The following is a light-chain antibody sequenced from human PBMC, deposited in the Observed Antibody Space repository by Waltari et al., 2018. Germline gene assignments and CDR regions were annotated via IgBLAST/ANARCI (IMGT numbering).Light chain of an antibody. V-gene: IGLV8-61*01. J-gene: IGLJ3*02. CDR2: STN. CDR1: SGSVSPGYY. Sequence: QTVVTQEPSFSVSPGGTVTLTCGLRSGSVSPGYYPSRYQQTPGQAPRTLIYSTNTRSSGVPDRFSGSILGNKAALTITGAQAEDESDYYCVLYMGGGISVFGGGTKLTVL. CDR3: VLYMGGGISV.